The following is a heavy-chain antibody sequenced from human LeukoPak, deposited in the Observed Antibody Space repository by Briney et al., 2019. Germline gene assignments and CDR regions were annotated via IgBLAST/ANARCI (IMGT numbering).Heavy chain of an antibody. Sequence: QAGGSLRLSCAAPGFTFDDYAMHWVRRAPGKGLEGDSGISWNSGSIGYADSVKGGFTISRDNAKNSLYLQMNSLRAEDTALYYCAKDRVLSYCSGGSCPLVYYGMDVWGQGTTVTVSS. CDR1: GFTFDDYA. CDR3: AKDRVLSYCSGGSCPLVYYGMDV. V-gene: IGHV3-9*01. CDR2: ISWNSGSI. J-gene: IGHJ6*02. D-gene: IGHD2-15*01.